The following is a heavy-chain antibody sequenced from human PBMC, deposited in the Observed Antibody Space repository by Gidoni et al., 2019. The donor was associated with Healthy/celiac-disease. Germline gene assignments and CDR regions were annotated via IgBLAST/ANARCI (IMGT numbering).Heavy chain of an antibody. J-gene: IGHJ6*02. CDR3: ARHSSWYGWGMDV. V-gene: IGHV3-13*01. CDR1: GFAFSRYD. Sequence: EVQLVESGGGLVQPGGSRILACAASGFAFSRYDWHWVSQSTGKGLAGVSAIGTAGDTYYPGSVKGRFTISRENAKNSLYLQMNSLRAGDTAVYYCARHSSWYGWGMDVWGQGTTVTVSS. CDR2: IGTAGDT. D-gene: IGHD6-13*01.